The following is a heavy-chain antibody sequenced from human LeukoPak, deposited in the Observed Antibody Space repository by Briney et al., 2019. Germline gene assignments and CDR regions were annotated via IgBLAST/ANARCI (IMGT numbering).Heavy chain of an antibody. CDR3: AREYDYGDSHYFDS. Sequence: ASVKVSCKASGYTFTGYYMHWVRQAPGQGLEWMGWINPNSGGTNYAQKFQGRVTMTRDTSISTAYMDLSRLTSDDTAVYYCAREYDYGDSHYFDSWGQGTLVTVSS. CDR2: INPNSGGT. J-gene: IGHJ4*02. D-gene: IGHD4-17*01. CDR1: GYTFTGYY. V-gene: IGHV1-2*02.